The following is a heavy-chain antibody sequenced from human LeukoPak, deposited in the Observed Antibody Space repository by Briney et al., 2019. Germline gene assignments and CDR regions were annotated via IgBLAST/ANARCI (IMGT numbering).Heavy chain of an antibody. CDR1: GYTFNNHG. J-gene: IGHJ2*01. Sequence: ASVKVSCKASGYTFNNHGFIWVRQAPGQGLEWMGWISANNGNTNYAQKLQGRVTMTADTSTYTAYMELRGLRSDDTAIYYCARSPKGIAVAGSLWYFDLWGRGTLVTVSS. CDR2: ISANNGNT. CDR3: ARSPKGIAVAGSLWYFDL. V-gene: IGHV1-18*01. D-gene: IGHD6-19*01.